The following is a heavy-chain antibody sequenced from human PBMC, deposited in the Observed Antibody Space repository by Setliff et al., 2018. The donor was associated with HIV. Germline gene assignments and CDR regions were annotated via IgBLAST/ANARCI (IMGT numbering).Heavy chain of an antibody. Sequence: ASVKVSCKASGSAFSRYGLHWVRQAPGQRLEWMGWINAGNGKTKYSQKFQSRVTITRDTSARKTYMELSSLRSEDTAVYYCASSTVTVFGVVPYYFDYWGQGTLVTV. J-gene: IGHJ4*02. V-gene: IGHV1-3*01. CDR3: ASSTVTVFGVVPYYFDY. CDR2: INAGNGKT. CDR1: GSAFSRYG. D-gene: IGHD3-3*01.